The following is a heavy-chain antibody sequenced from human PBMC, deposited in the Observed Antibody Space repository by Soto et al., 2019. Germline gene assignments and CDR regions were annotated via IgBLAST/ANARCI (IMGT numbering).Heavy chain of an antibody. J-gene: IGHJ4*02. D-gene: IGHD2-15*01. CDR3: AKSPRQSVVVVAEY. V-gene: IGHV3-30*18. Sequence: QVQLVESGGGVVQPGRSLRLSCAASGFTFSSYGMHWVRQAPGKGLEWVAVISYDGSNKYYADSVKGRFTISRDNSKNTLYLQMNSLRAEDTAVYYCAKSPRQSVVVVAEYWGQGTLVTVSS. CDR2: ISYDGSNK. CDR1: GFTFSSYG.